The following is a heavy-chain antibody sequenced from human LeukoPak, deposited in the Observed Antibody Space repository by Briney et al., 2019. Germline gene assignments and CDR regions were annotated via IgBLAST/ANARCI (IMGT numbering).Heavy chain of an antibody. Sequence: PGGSLRLSCADSGFTFSSYSMNWVRQAPGKGLEWVSYISSSGSAIYYADSVKGRFTISRDNAKNSLYLQMNSLRAEDTAVYYCARALSWNDDDYWGQGTLLTVSS. CDR1: GFTFSSYS. D-gene: IGHD1-1*01. CDR2: ISSSGSAI. V-gene: IGHV3-48*04. CDR3: ARALSWNDDDY. J-gene: IGHJ4*02.